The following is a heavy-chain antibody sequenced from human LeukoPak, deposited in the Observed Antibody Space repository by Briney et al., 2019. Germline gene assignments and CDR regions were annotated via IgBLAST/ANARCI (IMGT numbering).Heavy chain of an antibody. D-gene: IGHD3-10*01. V-gene: IGHV3-33*06. CDR1: GFTLSSYG. Sequence: WRTLRLSCAASGFTLSSYGMHWVRQAPGKGLEWVAVTWYDGSNKYYADSVKGRFTISRDNSKNTLYLQMNSLRAEDTAVYYCAKERGGYYYYYMDVWGKGTTVTVSS. CDR3: AKERGGYYYYYMDV. CDR2: TWYDGSNK. J-gene: IGHJ6*03.